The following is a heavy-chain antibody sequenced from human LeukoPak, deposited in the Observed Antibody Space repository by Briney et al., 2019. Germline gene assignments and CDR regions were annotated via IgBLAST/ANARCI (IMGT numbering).Heavy chain of an antibody. CDR1: GGSISSYY. CDR2: IYYSGST. D-gene: IGHD3-22*01. J-gene: IGHJ5*02. V-gene: IGHV4-59*01. Sequence: SETLSLTCTVSGGSISSYYLSWIRQPPGKGLEWIGYIYYSGSTNYNPSLKSRVTISVDTSKNQFSLKLSSVTAADTAVYYCARADTYYYDSSGYPNGFDPWGQGTLVTVSS. CDR3: ARADTYYYDSSGYPNGFDP.